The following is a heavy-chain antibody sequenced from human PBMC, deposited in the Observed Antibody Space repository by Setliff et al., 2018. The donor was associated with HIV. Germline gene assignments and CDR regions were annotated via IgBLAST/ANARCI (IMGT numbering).Heavy chain of an antibody. CDR2: IIPIFGST. V-gene: IGHV1-69*13. Sequence: SVKVSCKASGGTFSNYAIGWVRQAPGQGLEWMGGIIPIFGSTKYAQKFQGRVTITADESTSTADMELSSLRFEDTAVYYCARDDHYYDSGSYYSDWYFDLWGRGTLVTVSS. J-gene: IGHJ2*01. CDR1: GGTFSNYA. D-gene: IGHD3-10*01. CDR3: ARDDHYYDSGSYYSDWYFDL.